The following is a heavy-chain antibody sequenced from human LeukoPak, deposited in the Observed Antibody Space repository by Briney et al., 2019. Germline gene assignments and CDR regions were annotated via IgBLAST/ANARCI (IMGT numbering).Heavy chain of an antibody. CDR1: GFTFSSYA. J-gene: IGHJ3*02. CDR3: AKVRAQLWSRDAFYI. D-gene: IGHD5-18*01. CDR2: ISGSGGST. Sequence: GGSLRLSWAASGFTFSSYAMSWVRQAPGKGLEWVSAISGSGGSTYYADSVKGRFTISRANSKNSLYLQMNSLRAEDTAVYYCAKVRAQLWSRDAFYIWGQGTMVTVSS. V-gene: IGHV3-23*01.